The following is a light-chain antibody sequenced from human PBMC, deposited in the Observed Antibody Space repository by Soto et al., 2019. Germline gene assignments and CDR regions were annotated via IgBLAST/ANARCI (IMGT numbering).Light chain of an antibody. CDR1: SSNIGNNY. CDR2: ENN. CDR3: GTWDSSLSADV. J-gene: IGLJ1*01. Sequence: QSVLTHPPSVSAAPGQKVTISCSGSSSNIGNNYVSWYQHLPGTAPKLLIYENNKRPSGIPDRFSGSKSGTSATLGITGLQTGDEADYYCGTWDSSLSADVFGTGTKLTVL. V-gene: IGLV1-51*02.